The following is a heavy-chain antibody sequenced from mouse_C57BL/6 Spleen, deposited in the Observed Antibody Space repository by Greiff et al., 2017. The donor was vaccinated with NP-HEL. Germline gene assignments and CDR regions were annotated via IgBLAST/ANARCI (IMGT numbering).Heavy chain of an antibody. D-gene: IGHD1-1*01. Sequence: VHLVESGPGLVAPSQSLSITCNVSGFSLTSYAISWVRQPPGKGLEWLGVIWTGGGTNYNSAFKSRQSISKDNSKSQVVLKMNRLQTDDTAMYYCARFTTVVASDYWGQGTTLTVSS. J-gene: IGHJ2*01. CDR1: GFSLTSYA. CDR2: IWTGGGT. CDR3: ARFTTVVASDY. V-gene: IGHV2-9-1*01.